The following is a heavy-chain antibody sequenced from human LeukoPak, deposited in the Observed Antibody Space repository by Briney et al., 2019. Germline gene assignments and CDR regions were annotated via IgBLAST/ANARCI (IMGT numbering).Heavy chain of an antibody. D-gene: IGHD1-1*01. CDR2: ISPGNGNT. CDR1: GYTFTSYA. Sequence: ASVTVSCKASGYTFTSYAIHWVRQAPGQRLEWMGWISPGNGNTKYSQKLQGRVTITRYTSASTAYMELRSLRSDDTAVYYCARGCHGVTTCDHWGQGTLVTVSS. J-gene: IGHJ4*02. V-gene: IGHV1-3*01. CDR3: ARGCHGVTTCDH.